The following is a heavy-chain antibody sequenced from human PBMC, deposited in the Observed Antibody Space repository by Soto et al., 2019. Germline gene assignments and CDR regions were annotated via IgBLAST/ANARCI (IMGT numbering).Heavy chain of an antibody. Sequence: ASVKVSCKASGYTFTSYYMHWVRQAPGQGLEWMGIINPSGGSTSYAQKFQGRVTMTRDTSTSTVYMELSSLRSEDTAVYYCARDSSPSAESHYDYIWGSYRWFDYWGQGTLVTVSS. D-gene: IGHD3-16*02. CDR2: INPSGGST. CDR3: ARDSSPSAESHYDYIWGSYRWFDY. V-gene: IGHV1-46*03. CDR1: GYTFTSYY. J-gene: IGHJ4*02.